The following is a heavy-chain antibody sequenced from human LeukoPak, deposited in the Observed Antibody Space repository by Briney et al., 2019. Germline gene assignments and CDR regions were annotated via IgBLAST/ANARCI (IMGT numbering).Heavy chain of an antibody. J-gene: IGHJ4*02. Sequence: GGSLRLSCAASGFTFSNAWMSWVRQAPGKGLEWFGRIKSKTDGGTTDYAAPVKGRFTISRDDSKNTLYLQMNSLKTEDTAMYYCTTGYCSGGSCYSLVYWGQGTLVTVSS. V-gene: IGHV3-15*01. D-gene: IGHD2-15*01. CDR2: IKSKTDGGTT. CDR3: TTGYCSGGSCYSLVY. CDR1: GFTFSNAW.